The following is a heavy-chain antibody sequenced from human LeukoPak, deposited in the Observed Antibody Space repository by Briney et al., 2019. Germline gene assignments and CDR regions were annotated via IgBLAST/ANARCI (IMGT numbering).Heavy chain of an antibody. D-gene: IGHD5-12*01. J-gene: IGHJ4*02. Sequence: GGSLRLSCAASGFTFRSYAMNWVRQAPGKGLEWVSAISGSGSATYYADSVKGRFTISRDNSKNTLYLQMNSLRAEDTAVYYCARDFEYSSSTGVYWGQGTLVTVSS. V-gene: IGHV3-23*01. CDR2: ISGSGSAT. CDR3: ARDFEYSSSTGVY. CDR1: GFTFRSYA.